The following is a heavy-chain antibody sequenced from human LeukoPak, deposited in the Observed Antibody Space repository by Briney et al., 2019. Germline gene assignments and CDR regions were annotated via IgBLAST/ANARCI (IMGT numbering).Heavy chain of an antibody. CDR1: GGTFSSYA. CDR3: ARASTAYYYYYGMDV. V-gene: IGHV1-69*13. J-gene: IGHJ6*02. CDR2: IIPIFGTA. Sequence: GASVKVSCKASGGTFSSYAISWVRQAPGQGLEWMGGIIPIFGTANYAQKLQGRVTITADESTSTAYMELSSLRSEDTAVYYCARASTAYYYYYGMDVWGQGTTVTVSS. D-gene: IGHD2-2*01.